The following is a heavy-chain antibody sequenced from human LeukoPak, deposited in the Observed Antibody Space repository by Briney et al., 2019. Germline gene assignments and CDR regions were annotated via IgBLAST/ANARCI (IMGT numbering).Heavy chain of an antibody. V-gene: IGHV1-46*01. J-gene: IGHJ3*02. D-gene: IGHD4-17*01. Sequence: ASMKVSCKASGYTFTSYYMHWVRQAPGQGLEWMGIINPSGGSTSYAQKFQGRVTMTRDTSTSTVYMELSSLRSEDTAVYYCARDHGGPYGDYRRYAFDIWGQGTMVTVSS. CDR2: INPSGGST. CDR1: GYTFTSYY. CDR3: ARDHGGPYGDYRRYAFDI.